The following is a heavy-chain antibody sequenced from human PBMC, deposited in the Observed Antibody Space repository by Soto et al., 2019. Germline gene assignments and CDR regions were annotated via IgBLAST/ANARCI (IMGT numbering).Heavy chain of an antibody. D-gene: IGHD3-16*02. V-gene: IGHV1-8*01. Sequence: ASVKVSCKTSGYSFYNNDINWVRQAIGQGLEWMGWMNPGSGKAGYAHKFQGRVTMTRNASISTAYMELSSLRSDDTGVYYCARMASAGSLNWFDPWGQGTLVTVSS. J-gene: IGHJ5*02. CDR2: MNPGSGKA. CDR3: ARMASAGSLNWFDP. CDR1: GYSFYNND.